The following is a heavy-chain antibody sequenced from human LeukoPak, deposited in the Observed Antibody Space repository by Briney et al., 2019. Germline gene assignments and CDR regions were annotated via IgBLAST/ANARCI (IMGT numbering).Heavy chain of an antibody. CDR1: GYTFTSNG. CDR2: INPNSGGT. CDR3: AKDPFGHGFGEWYYFDY. D-gene: IGHD3-10*01. V-gene: IGHV1-2*02. Sequence: GASVKVSCKASGYTFTSNGISWVRQAPGQGLEWMGWINPNSGGTNYAQKFQGRVTMTRDTSISTAYMELSRLRSDDTAVYYCAKDPFGHGFGEWYYFDYWGQGTLVTVSS. J-gene: IGHJ4*02.